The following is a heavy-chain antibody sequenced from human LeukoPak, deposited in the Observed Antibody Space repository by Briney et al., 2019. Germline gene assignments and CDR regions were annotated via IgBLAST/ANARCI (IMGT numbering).Heavy chain of an antibody. CDR3: AREYYYDSSGYYPY. V-gene: IGHV3-48*03. CDR2: ISSSGSTI. D-gene: IGHD3-22*01. J-gene: IGHJ4*02. Sequence: PGGSLRLSCAASGFTFSSYEMNWVRQAPGKGLEWVSYISSSGSTIYYADSVKGRFTISRDNAKNSLYLQMNSLRAEDTAVYYCAREYYYDSSGYYPYWGQGTLVTVSS. CDR1: GFTFSSYE.